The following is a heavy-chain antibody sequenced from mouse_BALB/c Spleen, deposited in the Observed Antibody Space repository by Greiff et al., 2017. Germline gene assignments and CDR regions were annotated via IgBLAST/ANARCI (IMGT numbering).Heavy chain of an antibody. D-gene: IGHD1-2*01. CDR1: GFTFSSYA. CDR3: ARDGTTATGYAMDD. J-gene: IGHJ4*01. CDR2: ISSGGSYT. V-gene: IGHV5-9-4*01. Sequence: EVKLVESGGGLVKPGGSLKLSCAASGFTFSSYAMSWVRQSPEKRLEWVAEISSGGSYTYYPDTVTGRFTISRDNAKNTLYLEMSSLRSEDTAMYYCARDGTTATGYAMDDWGQGTSVTVSS.